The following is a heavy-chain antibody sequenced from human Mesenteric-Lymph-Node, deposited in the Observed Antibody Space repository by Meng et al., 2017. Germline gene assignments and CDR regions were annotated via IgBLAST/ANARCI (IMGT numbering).Heavy chain of an antibody. CDR1: EFTFSDAW. D-gene: IGHD4-17*01. Sequence: GESLKISCAASEFTFSDAWVTWVRQAPGKGLEWVGRIKSKTDGGTPDYAAPMKARFTISRDDSKNMLYLQMNGLKTEDTGVYYCNTIEHGVDYWGQGTLVTVSS. CDR3: NTIEHGVDY. V-gene: IGHV3-15*01. J-gene: IGHJ4*02. CDR2: IKSKTDGGTP.